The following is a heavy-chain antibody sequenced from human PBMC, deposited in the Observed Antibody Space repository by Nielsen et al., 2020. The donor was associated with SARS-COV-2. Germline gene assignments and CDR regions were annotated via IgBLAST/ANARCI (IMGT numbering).Heavy chain of an antibody. CDR3: ARLAGDYSYYFDY. V-gene: IGHV4-59*08. J-gene: IGHJ4*02. CDR1: SGSMSGFH. Sequence: SETLSLTCIVSSGSMSGFHWSWIRQPPGKGLEWIGYVYYTGSTTYSPSLKSRVTISVDTSKNHFSLTLTSVTAADTAVYYCARLAGDYSYYFDYWGQGALVTVSS. D-gene: IGHD2-15*01. CDR2: VYYTGST.